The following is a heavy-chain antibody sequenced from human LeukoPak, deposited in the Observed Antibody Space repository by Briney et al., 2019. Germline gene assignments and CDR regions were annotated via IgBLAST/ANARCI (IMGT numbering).Heavy chain of an antibody. D-gene: IGHD4-17*01. Sequence: PSETLSLTCTVSGDSFSSHYWTWIRHPPGKGLEWIGYISYIGSTNYSPSLKSRVTISIDTSKNQFSLKLSSVTAADTAVYYCARDLVTVTKGFDIWGQGTMVSVSS. CDR3: ARDLVTVTKGFDI. CDR1: GDSFSSHY. CDR2: ISYIGST. V-gene: IGHV4-59*11. J-gene: IGHJ3*02.